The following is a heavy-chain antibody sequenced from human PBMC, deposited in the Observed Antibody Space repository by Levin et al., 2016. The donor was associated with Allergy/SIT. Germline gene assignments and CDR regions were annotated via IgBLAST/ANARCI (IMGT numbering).Heavy chain of an antibody. CDR1: GFTFSDYY. D-gene: IGHD5-18*01. Sequence: GESLKISCAASGFTFSDYYMSWIRQAPGKGLEWVSYISSSSSYTNYADSVKGRFTISRDNAKNSLYLQMNSLRAEDTAVYYCARVRGYSYGYGDYWGQGTLVTVSS. CDR2: ISSSSSYT. CDR3: ARVRGYSYGYGDY. J-gene: IGHJ4*02. V-gene: IGHV3-11*06.